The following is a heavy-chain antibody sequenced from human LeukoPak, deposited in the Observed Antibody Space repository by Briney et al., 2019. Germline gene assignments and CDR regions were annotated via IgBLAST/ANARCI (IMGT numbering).Heavy chain of an antibody. D-gene: IGHD3-16*01. Sequence: GGSLRLSCVASGFTFDSHAMSWVRQAPGKGLEWVSGISASGADTYYADSVKGRFTISRGNSKNMLYLQMNSLRADDTAAYYCARRQVGYTFGSPDCWGQGTLVTVSS. CDR2: ISASGADT. CDR3: ARRQVGYTFGSPDC. V-gene: IGHV3-23*01. J-gene: IGHJ4*02. CDR1: GFTFDSHA.